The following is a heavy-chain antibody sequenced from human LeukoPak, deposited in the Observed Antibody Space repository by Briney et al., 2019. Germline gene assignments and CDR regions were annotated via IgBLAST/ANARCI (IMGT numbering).Heavy chain of an antibody. V-gene: IGHV3-30*02. Sequence: GGSLRLSCAASGFTFSNYGMHWVRRAPGKGLEWVAFIRYDETNKYYADSVKGRFTLSRDNSENTLDLQMNSLRAEDTAVYYCAKGAYGSESYWVDYWGQGTLVTVSS. D-gene: IGHD3-10*01. CDR3: AKGAYGSESYWVDY. CDR2: IRYDETNK. CDR1: GFTFSNYG. J-gene: IGHJ4*02.